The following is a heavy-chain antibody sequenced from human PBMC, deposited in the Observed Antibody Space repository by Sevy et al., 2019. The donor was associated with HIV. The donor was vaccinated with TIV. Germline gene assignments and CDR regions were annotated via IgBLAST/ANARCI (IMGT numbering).Heavy chain of an antibody. V-gene: IGHV4-59*01. CDR1: GGFISSYY. CDR2: SGST. Sequence: SETLSLTCSVSGGFISSYYWSWIRQPPGKGLEWIEYSGSTNYKSSLKCRVTISVDTSKNQFSLKLSSVTAADTAVYYCARVRYTFGFPVFLDYWGQGSLVTVSS. J-gene: IGHJ4*02. D-gene: IGHD5-18*01. CDR3: ARVRYTFGFPVFLDY.